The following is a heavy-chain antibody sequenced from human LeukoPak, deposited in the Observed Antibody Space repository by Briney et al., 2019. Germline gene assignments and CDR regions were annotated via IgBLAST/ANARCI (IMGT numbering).Heavy chain of an antibody. J-gene: IGHJ4*02. CDR1: GFTFSSYG. CDR3: VVAAAGTGFDY. CDR2: ISYDGSNK. Sequence: PGRSLRLSCAASGFTFSSYGMYWVRQAPGKGLEWVAVISYDGSNKYYADSVKGRFTISRDNSKNTLYLQMNSLRAEDTAVYYCVVAAAGTGFDYWGQGTLVTVSS. V-gene: IGHV3-30*03. D-gene: IGHD6-13*01.